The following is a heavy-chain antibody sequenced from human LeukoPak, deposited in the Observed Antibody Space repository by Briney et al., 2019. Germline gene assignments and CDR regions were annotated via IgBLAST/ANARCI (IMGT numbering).Heavy chain of an antibody. J-gene: IGHJ6*02. D-gene: IGHD5-18*01. CDR1: GGTFSSYG. Sequence: GASVKVSCKASGGTFSSYGISWVRQAPGQGLDWMGWISAYNGNTNYAQKLQGRVTMTTDTSTSTAYMELRSLRSDDTAVYYCARGGRIQLWLREPLLPVMDVWGQGTTVTVSS. CDR2: ISAYNGNT. CDR3: ARGGRIQLWLREPLLPVMDV. V-gene: IGHV1-18*01.